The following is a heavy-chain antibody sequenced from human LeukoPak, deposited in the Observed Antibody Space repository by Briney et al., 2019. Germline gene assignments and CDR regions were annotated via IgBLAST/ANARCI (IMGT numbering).Heavy chain of an antibody. V-gene: IGHV3-30*03. CDR2: ISYDGSNK. Sequence: TGGSLRLSCAASGFTFSSYGMHWVRQAPGKGLEWVAVISYDGSNKYYADSVKGRFTTSRDNSKNTLYLQMNSLRAEDTAVYYCARDLETYYSPYYFDYWGQGTLVTVSS. CDR1: GFTFSSYG. J-gene: IGHJ4*02. CDR3: ARDLETYYSPYYFDY. D-gene: IGHD3-22*01.